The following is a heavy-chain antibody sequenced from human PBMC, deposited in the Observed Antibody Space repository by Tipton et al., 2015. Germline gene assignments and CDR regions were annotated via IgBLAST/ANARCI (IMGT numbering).Heavy chain of an antibody. CDR2: IYYSGST. Sequence: LRLSCTVSGGSISSGDYYWSWIRQPPGKGLEWIGYIYYSGSTYYNPSLKSRVTISVDTSKNQFSLKLSSVSAADTAVYYCASHYSTVTIPYYYYGMDVWGQGTTVTVSS. CDR1: GGSISSGDYY. J-gene: IGHJ6*02. D-gene: IGHD4-17*01. V-gene: IGHV4-31*02. CDR3: ASHYSTVTIPYYYYGMDV.